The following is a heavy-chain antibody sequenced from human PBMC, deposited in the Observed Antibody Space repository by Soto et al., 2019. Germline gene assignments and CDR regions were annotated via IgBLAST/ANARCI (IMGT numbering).Heavy chain of an antibody. CDR2: ISGSGGST. CDR1: GFTFSSYA. CDR3: TKCSKTCYKGRFDP. Sequence: GGSLRLSCAASGFTFSSYAMSWVRQAPGKGLERVSGISGSGGSTDYADSVKGRFTISRDNSKNTLYLQMNSLRAEDTDVYYCTKCSKTCYKGRFDPWGQGTLVTVSS. D-gene: IGHD2-15*01. J-gene: IGHJ5*02. V-gene: IGHV3-23*01.